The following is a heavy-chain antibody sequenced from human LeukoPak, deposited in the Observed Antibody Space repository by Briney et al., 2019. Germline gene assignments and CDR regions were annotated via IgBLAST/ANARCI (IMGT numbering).Heavy chain of an antibody. CDR1: GFVFSIYT. V-gene: IGHV3-64D*06. CDR2: ISGSGNGFSI. Sequence: PGGSLRLSCSASGFVFSIYTMYWVRQTPGKGPEYVSTISGSGNGFSIYYADSVKGRFTISRDDSKSILYLQMYGLRSEDTAVYYCVKDFGRVRGTPDSWGQGTLVTVSS. D-gene: IGHD3-16*01. CDR3: VKDFGRVRGTPDS. J-gene: IGHJ4*02.